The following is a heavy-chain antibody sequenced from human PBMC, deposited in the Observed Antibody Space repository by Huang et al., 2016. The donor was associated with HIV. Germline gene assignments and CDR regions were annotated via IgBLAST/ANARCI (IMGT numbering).Heavy chain of an antibody. CDR1: GGSFRNFP. J-gene: IGHJ4*02. V-gene: IGHV1-69*01. D-gene: IGHD3-22*01. CDR2: IIPTLVTA. CDR3: ATVDYYDTSGPQRGYFDN. Sequence: QVQLVQSGAEVKKPGSSVKVSCKASGGSFRNFPIGWLRQAPGQGLEWMGGIIPTLVTANYAQKFQGRVTIIADESTSTAYMELSSLRSEDTAVYYCATVDYYDTSGPQRGYFDNWGQGTLVTVSS.